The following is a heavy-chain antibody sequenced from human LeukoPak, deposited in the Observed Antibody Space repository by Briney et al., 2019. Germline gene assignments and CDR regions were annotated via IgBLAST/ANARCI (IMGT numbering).Heavy chain of an antibody. V-gene: IGHV3-30*18. CDR1: GFTFSSYG. D-gene: IGHD3-10*01. CDR2: ISYDGSNK. CDR3: AKENVDYYREYYFDY. J-gene: IGHJ4*02. Sequence: PGGSLRLSCAASGFTFSSYGMHWVRQAPGKGLEWVAVISYDGSNKYYADSVKGRFTISRDNSKNTLYLQMNSLRAEDTAVYYCAKENVDYYREYYFDYWGQGTLVTVSS.